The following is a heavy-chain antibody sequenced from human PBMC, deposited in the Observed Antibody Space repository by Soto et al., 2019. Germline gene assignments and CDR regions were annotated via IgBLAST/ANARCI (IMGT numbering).Heavy chain of an antibody. J-gene: IGHJ5*02. D-gene: IGHD3-10*01. CDR2: INAGNGDT. V-gene: IGHV1-3*01. CDR3: ARGASSLGSFFNDWFDP. Sequence: GASVKVSWKASGYTFTTHAIHWVRQAPGQRLEWMGWINAGNGDTKYSQKFQGRVTITRDTSASTAYMELSSLRSEDMAVYYCARGASSLGSFFNDWFDPRGQGTLVTV. CDR1: GYTFTTHA.